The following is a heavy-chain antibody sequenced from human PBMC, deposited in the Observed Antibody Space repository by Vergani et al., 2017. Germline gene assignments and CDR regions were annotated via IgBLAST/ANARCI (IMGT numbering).Heavy chain of an antibody. CDR1: GFDFSSYI. CDR2: VSSGTKSQ. CDR3: AGLYSSTSGRAFDF. J-gene: IGHJ3*01. Sequence: QLVESGGGWVQPGGSLRLSCVVSGFDFSSYIMNWVRQAPGKGLEWVSFVSSGTKSQSYAEYVKGRFTISRDNAKNSLYLQMDSLRAEETAVYYCAGLYSSTSGRAFDFWGQGTKVTVSS. V-gene: IGHV3-48*01. D-gene: IGHD2-2*01.